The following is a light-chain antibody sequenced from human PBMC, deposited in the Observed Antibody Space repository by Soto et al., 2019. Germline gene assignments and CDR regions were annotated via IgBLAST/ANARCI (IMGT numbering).Light chain of an antibody. CDR1: QSIATY. CDR3: QQSYSIPIT. V-gene: IGKV1-39*01. CDR2: PAS. Sequence: DIQMTQSPSSLSASVGDRVTITCRASQSIATYLNWYQHKLGKAPKLLIYPASSLQTGVPSRFSGSGSGTDFTLTISSLQPEDFATYFCQQSYSIPITFGQGTRLEIK. J-gene: IGKJ5*01.